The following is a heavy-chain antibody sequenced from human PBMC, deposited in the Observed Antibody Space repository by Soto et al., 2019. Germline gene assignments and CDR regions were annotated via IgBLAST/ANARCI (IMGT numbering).Heavy chain of an antibody. Sequence: PGGSLRLSCAASGFTFDDYGMSWVRQAPGKGLEWVSGINWNGGSTGYADSVKGRFTISRDNAKKSLYLQMNSLRAEDTALYFCARRDYYDSSGYSTDFDYWGQGTLVTVSS. CDR1: GFTFDDYG. CDR2: INWNGGST. CDR3: ARRDYYDSSGYSTDFDY. J-gene: IGHJ4*02. V-gene: IGHV3-20*04. D-gene: IGHD3-22*01.